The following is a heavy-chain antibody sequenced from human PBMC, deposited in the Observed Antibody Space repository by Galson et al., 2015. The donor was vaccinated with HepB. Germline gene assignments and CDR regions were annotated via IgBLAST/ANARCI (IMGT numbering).Heavy chain of an antibody. Sequence: SETLSLTCAVSGGSISTYYWSWIRQPPGKGLEWIGFVYYTGTTSYNPSLKGRVAISVDTSKNQFSLRLRSVTAADTAVYYCVRPLRLGQFDAYDVWGQGAMVTVSS. CDR2: VYYTGTT. D-gene: IGHD3-16*01. V-gene: IGHV4-59*08. CDR3: VRPLRLGQFDAYDV. CDR1: GGSISTYY. J-gene: IGHJ3*01.